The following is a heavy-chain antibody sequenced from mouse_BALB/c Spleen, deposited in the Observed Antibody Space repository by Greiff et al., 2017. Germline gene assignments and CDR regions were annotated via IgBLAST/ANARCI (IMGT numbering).Heavy chain of an antibody. CDR1: GYTFTDYY. V-gene: IGHV1-77*01. D-gene: IGHD1-1*01. J-gene: IGHJ4*01. Sequence: QVQLKQSGAELARPGASVKLSCKASGYTFTDYYINWVKQRTGQGLEWIGEIYPGSGNTYYNEKFKGKATLTADKSSSTAYMQLSSLTSEDSAVYFCARYYGSSRYAMDYWGQGTSVTVSS. CDR3: ARYYGSSRYAMDY. CDR2: IYPGSGNT.